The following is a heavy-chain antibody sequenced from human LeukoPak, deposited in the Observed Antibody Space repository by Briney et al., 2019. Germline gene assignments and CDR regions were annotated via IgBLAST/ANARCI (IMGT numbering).Heavy chain of an antibody. CDR3: ARSGGVTGDAFDI. J-gene: IGHJ3*02. V-gene: IGHV4-4*07. D-gene: IGHD2-21*02. Sequence: SETLSLTCTVSGGSISHYYWNWIRQPAGKGLEYIGHVFSGGSTKYNPSHMSRVTMSVDRSKNQFSLKLSSVTAADTAVYYCARSGGVTGDAFDIWAKGHWSPSL. CDR1: GGSISHYY. CDR2: VFSGGST.